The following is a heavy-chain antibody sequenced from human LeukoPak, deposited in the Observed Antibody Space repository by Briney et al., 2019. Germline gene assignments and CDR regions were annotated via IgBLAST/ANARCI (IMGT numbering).Heavy chain of an antibody. D-gene: IGHD3-10*02. CDR2: ISSSGSTI. CDR3: AELGITMIGGV. Sequence: QPGGSLRLSCAASGLTFSSYEMNWVRQAPGKGLEWVSYISSSGSTIYYADSVKGRFTSSRDNAKNSLYLQMNSLRAEDTAVYYCAELGITMIGGVWGKGTTVTISS. V-gene: IGHV3-48*03. J-gene: IGHJ6*04. CDR1: GLTFSSYE.